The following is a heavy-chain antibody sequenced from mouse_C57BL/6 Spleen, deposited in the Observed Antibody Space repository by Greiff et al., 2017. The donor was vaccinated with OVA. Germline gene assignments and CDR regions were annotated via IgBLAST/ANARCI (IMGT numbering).Heavy chain of an antibody. CDR1: GFTFSSYA. CDR2: ISSGGDYI. CDR3: TRAFCYGSSFDY. J-gene: IGHJ2*01. V-gene: IGHV5-9-1*02. Sequence: EVHLVESGEGLVKPGGSLKLSCAASGFTFSSYAMSWVRQTPEKRLEWVAYISSGGDYIYYADTVKGRFTISRDNARNTLYLQMSSLKSEDTAMYYCTRAFCYGSSFDYWGQGTTLTVSS. D-gene: IGHD1-1*01.